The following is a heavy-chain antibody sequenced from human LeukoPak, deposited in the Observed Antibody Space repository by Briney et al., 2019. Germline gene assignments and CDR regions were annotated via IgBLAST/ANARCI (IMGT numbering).Heavy chain of an antibody. Sequence: SETLSLTCTVSGGSISSGGYYWSWIRQPPGKGLEWIGYIYHSGSTYYNPSLKSRVTISVDRSKNQLSLKLSSVTAADTAVYYCARGNDDFWSGPTTPSDYWGQGTLVTVSS. CDR3: ARGNDDFWSGPTTPSDY. CDR2: IYHSGST. CDR1: GGSISSGGYY. V-gene: IGHV4-30-2*01. D-gene: IGHD3-3*01. J-gene: IGHJ4*02.